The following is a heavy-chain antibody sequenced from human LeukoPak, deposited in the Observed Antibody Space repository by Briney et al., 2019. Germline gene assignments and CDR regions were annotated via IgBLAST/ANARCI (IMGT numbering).Heavy chain of an antibody. Sequence: GGSLRLSCAASGFTFSSYAMSWVRQAPGKGLEWVSAISGSGGSTYYAGSVKGRFTISRDNSKNTLYLQMNSLRAEDTAVYYCAKEASSYYYDSSGYFPPSDAFDIWGQGTMVTVSS. J-gene: IGHJ3*02. CDR2: ISGSGGST. D-gene: IGHD3-22*01. CDR1: GFTFSSYA. V-gene: IGHV3-23*01. CDR3: AKEASSYYYDSSGYFPPSDAFDI.